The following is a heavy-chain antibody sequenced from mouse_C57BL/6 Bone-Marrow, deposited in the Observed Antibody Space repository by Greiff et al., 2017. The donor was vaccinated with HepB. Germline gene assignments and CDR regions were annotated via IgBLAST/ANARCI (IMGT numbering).Heavy chain of an antibody. CDR2: ISDGGSYT. Sequence: EVQRVESGGGLVKPGGSLKLSCAASGFTFSSYAMSWVRQTPEKRLEWVATISDGGSYTYYPDNVKGRFTISRDNAKNNLYLQMSHLKSEDTAMYYGARDLGRTFAYWGQGTLVTVSA. CDR1: GFTFSSYA. CDR3: ARDLGRTFAY. J-gene: IGHJ3*01. D-gene: IGHD4-1*01. V-gene: IGHV5-4*01.